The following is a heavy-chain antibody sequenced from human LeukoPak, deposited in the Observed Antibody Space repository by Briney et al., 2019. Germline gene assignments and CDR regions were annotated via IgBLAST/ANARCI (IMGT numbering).Heavy chain of an antibody. D-gene: IGHD5-18*01. CDR3: ATIKRGNIYGYFDF. V-gene: IGHV4-59*11. J-gene: IGHJ4*02. CDR2: MYDSVRT. Sequence: SETPSLTCTVPGGSISSHYWCWIRQPPGKGLEWIGYMYDSVRTKDNPTLKSRVTLSADTSKNQFSLRLSSVTAADTAVYYCATIKRGNIYGYFDFWGQGILVTVSS. CDR1: GGSISSHY.